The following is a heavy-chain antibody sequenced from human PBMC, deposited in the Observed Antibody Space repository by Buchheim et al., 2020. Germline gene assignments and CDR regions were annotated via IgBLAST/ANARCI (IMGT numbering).Heavy chain of an antibody. Sequence: EVQLLESGGGLVQPGGSLRLSCTVSGFTFSGYAISWVRQTPGKGLEWVSTISGTTGATYYTDSVQGRFTISRDDSKSTLYLQMDSLRVEDTATYYCAKDLTGVRGVIITYYFIYWGQGTL. CDR2: ISGTTGAT. D-gene: IGHD3-10*01. CDR3: AKDLTGVRGVIITYYFIY. V-gene: IGHV3-23*01. CDR1: GFTFSGYA. J-gene: IGHJ4*02.